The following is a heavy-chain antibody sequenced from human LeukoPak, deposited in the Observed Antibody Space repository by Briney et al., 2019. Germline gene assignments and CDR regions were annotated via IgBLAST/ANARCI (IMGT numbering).Heavy chain of an antibody. CDR1: GNSISSGDNY. D-gene: IGHD3-10*01. CDR3: AREGTMVPDV. J-gene: IGHJ6*04. Sequence: KTSQTLSLTCTVSGNSISSGDNYWSWIRQPAGKGLEWIGEINHSGSTNYNPSLKSRVTISVDTSKNQFSLKLSSVTAADTAVYYCAREGTMVPDVRGKGTTVTVSS. CDR2: INHSGST. V-gene: IGHV4-61*09.